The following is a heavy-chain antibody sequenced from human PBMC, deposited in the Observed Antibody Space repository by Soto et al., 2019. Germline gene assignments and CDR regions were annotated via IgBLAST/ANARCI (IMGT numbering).Heavy chain of an antibody. CDR3: AKTRRSYSSGWPNYYFDY. CDR1: GFTFSRDG. J-gene: IGHJ4*02. V-gene: IGHV3-23*01. D-gene: IGHD6-19*01. Sequence: PGGSLRLSCAASGFTFSRDGMSWVRQAPGKGLEWVSLITDSGGSTYYADSVKGRFTISRDNSKNTLYLQMNSLRAEDTAVYYCAKTRRSYSSGWPNYYFDYWGQGTLVNVSS. CDR2: ITDSGGST.